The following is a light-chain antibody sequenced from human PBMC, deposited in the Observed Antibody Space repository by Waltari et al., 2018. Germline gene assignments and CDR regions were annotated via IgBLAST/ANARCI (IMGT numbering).Light chain of an antibody. Sequence: QSALTQPASVSGSPGQSITISCAGTNSDIGYYNFVSWYQHHPGKAPKLMIFDVNRWPSGVSHRFAGAKAGNTASLTISGLQAEDEADYFCASYTSTNTVLFGGGTKVTVL. CDR3: ASYTSTNTVL. CDR1: NSDIGYYNF. V-gene: IGLV2-14*03. CDR2: DVN. J-gene: IGLJ2*01.